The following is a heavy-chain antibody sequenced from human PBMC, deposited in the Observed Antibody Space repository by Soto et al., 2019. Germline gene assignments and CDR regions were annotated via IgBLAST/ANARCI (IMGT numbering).Heavy chain of an antibody. CDR1: GFTFSTYT. V-gene: IGHV3-21*01. J-gene: IGHJ4*02. CDR2: INGRSNYV. D-gene: IGHD1-26*01. CDR3: AREDGVVGSSSAFDH. Sequence: EVQVVESGGGLVKPGGSLRLSCVFSGFTFSTYTMNWVRQAPGKGLEWVSTINGRSNYVDYAESVQGRFTISRDNAKNSLYLQMNRLRAEDTAIYYCAREDGVVGSSSAFDHWGLGTLVTVSS.